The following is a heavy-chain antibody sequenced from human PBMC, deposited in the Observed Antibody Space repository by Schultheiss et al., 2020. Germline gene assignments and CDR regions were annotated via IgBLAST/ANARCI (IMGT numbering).Heavy chain of an antibody. CDR1: GGTFSTYA. Sequence: ASVKVSCKASGGTFSTYAISCVRQAPGQGLEWMGWMNPNSGNTGYAQKFQGRVTMTTDTSTSTAYMELRSLRSDDTAVYYCVRDRSDAANWNYEAVVPMDVWGKGTTVTVSS. CDR2: MNPNSGNT. D-gene: IGHD1-7*01. J-gene: IGHJ6*04. CDR3: VRDRSDAANWNYEAVVPMDV. V-gene: IGHV1-8*02.